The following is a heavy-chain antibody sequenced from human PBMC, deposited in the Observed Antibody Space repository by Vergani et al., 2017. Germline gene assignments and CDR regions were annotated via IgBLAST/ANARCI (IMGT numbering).Heavy chain of an antibody. D-gene: IGHD5-18*01. Sequence: QVQLQESGPGLVKPSQTLSLTCTVSGCSLSSGSYYWSWIRQPAGKGLEWIGRIYTSGSTNYNPSLKSRVTISVDTSKNQFYLKLSAVTAADTAVYYCARESVGYADYWGQGTLVTVSS. CDR2: IYTSGST. CDR3: ARESVGYADY. CDR1: GCSLSSGSYY. J-gene: IGHJ4*02. V-gene: IGHV4-61*02.